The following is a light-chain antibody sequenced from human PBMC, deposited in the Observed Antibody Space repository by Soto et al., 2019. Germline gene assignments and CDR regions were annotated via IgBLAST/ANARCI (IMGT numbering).Light chain of an antibody. CDR3: QQYGSSPIT. J-gene: IGKJ5*01. V-gene: IGKV3-20*01. CDR1: QSVSSNY. CDR2: GAS. Sequence: EIVLTQSPGTLSLSPGERATLSCRASQSVSSNYLVWYQQKPGQTPRLLIYGASSRATGIPDRFSGSGSGTDFTLTISRLEPEDFAVYYCQQYGSSPITFGQGTRLDIK.